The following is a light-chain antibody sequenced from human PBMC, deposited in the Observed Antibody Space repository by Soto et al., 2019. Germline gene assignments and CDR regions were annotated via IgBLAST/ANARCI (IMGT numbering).Light chain of an antibody. CDR1: QGLVHSDGHTY. Sequence: DIVMTQTPLSSPVTLGQPASISCRSSQGLVHSDGHTYLSWLQQRPGQPPRLLIYEISNRFSGVPDRFSGSGAGTDFTLKISRVEAEDVGIYYCMQATQFPYTFGQGTKLEIK. CDR3: MQATQFPYT. V-gene: IGKV2-24*01. J-gene: IGKJ2*01. CDR2: EIS.